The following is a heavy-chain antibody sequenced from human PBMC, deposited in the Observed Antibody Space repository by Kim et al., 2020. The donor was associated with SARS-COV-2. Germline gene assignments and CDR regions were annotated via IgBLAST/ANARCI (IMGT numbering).Heavy chain of an antibody. V-gene: IGHV3-11*01. Sequence: GGSLRLSCAASGFTFRDHYMIWVRQAPGKGLEWVSYISSSGNTIYYADSVKGRLTISRDNAKNSLYLQMNSLRAEDTAVYYCARDQGRRYFDYWSRGALVTVSS. CDR1: GFTFRDHY. CDR2: ISSSGNTI. J-gene: IGHJ4*02. CDR3: ARDQGRRYFDY.